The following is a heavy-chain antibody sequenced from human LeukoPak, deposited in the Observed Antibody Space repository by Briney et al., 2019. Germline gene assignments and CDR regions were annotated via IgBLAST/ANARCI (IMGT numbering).Heavy chain of an antibody. V-gene: IGHV3-7*01. D-gene: IGHD3-10*01. CDR2: IKQDGSET. Sequence: GGSLRLSCAASGFTFSNYWMGWVRQAPGKGLEWVANIKQDGSETYYVDSVEGRFTISRDNAKNSLYLQMNSLRAEDTAVHYCARVPWSSVTISDYWGQGTLVTVSS. CDR3: ARVPWSSVTISDY. J-gene: IGHJ4*02. CDR1: GFTFSNYW.